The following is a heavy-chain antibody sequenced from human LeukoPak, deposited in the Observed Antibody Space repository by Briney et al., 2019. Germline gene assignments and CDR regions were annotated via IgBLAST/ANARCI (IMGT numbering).Heavy chain of an antibody. D-gene: IGHD6-13*01. Sequence: PSETLSLTCTVSGGSISTSNYCWDWIRQPPGKGLEWIGSIYYSGSTYYNPSLKSRVTISVDTSKNQFSLKLSSVTAADTAVYYCAKSRGAAAHLGVNWFDPWGQGTLVTVSS. J-gene: IGHJ5*02. CDR3: AKSRGAAAHLGVNWFDP. CDR2: IYYSGST. V-gene: IGHV4-39*01. CDR1: GGSISTSNYC.